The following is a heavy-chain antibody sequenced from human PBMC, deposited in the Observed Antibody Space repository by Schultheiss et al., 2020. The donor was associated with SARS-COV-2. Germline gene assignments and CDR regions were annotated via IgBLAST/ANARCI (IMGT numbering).Heavy chain of an antibody. D-gene: IGHD1-26*01. J-gene: IGHJ6*03. CDR1: GGSFSGYY. CDR2: INHSGST. Sequence: SETLSLTCAVYGGSFSGYYWSWIRQPPGKGLEWIGEINHSGSTNYNPSLKSRVTISVDTSKNQFSLKLSSVTAADTAVYYCARLGGSYWNYYYYYMDVWGKGTTVTVSS. V-gene: IGHV4-34*01. CDR3: ARLGGSYWNYYYYYMDV.